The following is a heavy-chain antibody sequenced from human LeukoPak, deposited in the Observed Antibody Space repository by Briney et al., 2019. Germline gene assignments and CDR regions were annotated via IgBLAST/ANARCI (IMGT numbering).Heavy chain of an antibody. J-gene: IGHJ6*03. D-gene: IGHD4-17*01. CDR3: ARGGTKLRYYYYMDV. Sequence: GASVKVSCKASGYTFTSYGISWVRQATGQGLEWMGWMNPNSGNTGYAQKFQGRVTITRNTSISTAYMELSSLRSEDTAVYYCARGGTKLRYYYYMDVWGKGTTVTVSS. V-gene: IGHV1-8*03. CDR2: MNPNSGNT. CDR1: GYTFTSYG.